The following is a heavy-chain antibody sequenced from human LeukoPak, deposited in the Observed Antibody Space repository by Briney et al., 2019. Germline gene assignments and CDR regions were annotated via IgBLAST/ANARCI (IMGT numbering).Heavy chain of an antibody. CDR3: AKGPTSIRREGTSEIKPNDY. V-gene: IGHV3-53*01. J-gene: IGHJ4*02. CDR2: IYSGGST. CDR1: GFTVSSNY. D-gene: IGHD5-24*01. Sequence: HPGGSLRLSCAASGFTVSSNYMSWVRQAPGKGLEWVSVIYSGGSTYYADSVKGRFTISRDNSKNTLYLQMNSLRAEDTAVYYCAKGPTSIRREGTSEIKPNDYWGQGTLVTVSS.